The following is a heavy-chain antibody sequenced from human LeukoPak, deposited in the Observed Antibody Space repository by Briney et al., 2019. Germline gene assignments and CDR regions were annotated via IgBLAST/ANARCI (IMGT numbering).Heavy chain of an antibody. CDR3: ARDRGFTSYDY. CDR1: GFSFSNHY. V-gene: IGHV3-7*01. Sequence: GGSLRLSCAASGFSFSNHYMRWIRQAPGKGLEWVANINEDGSNKWHLGSVKGRFTVSRDNARNSLYLQMNSLRAEDTAVYYCARDRGFTSYDYWGQGILVTVSS. J-gene: IGHJ4*02. CDR2: INEDGSNK. D-gene: IGHD5-12*01.